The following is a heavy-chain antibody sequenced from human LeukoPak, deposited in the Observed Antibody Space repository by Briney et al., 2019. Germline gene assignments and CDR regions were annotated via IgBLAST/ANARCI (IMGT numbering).Heavy chain of an antibody. CDR2: IRYDASDK. J-gene: IGHJ3*02. V-gene: IGHV3-30*02. D-gene: IGHD3-10*01. Sequence: GGSLRLSCAASGLIFSSYGMHWVRQAPGKGLEWVAFIRYDASDKKYADSVKGRFSISRDNSKNMLYLQMNSLRAEDTAVYYCAREYGSGSYYNLDAFDIWGQGTMVTVSS. CDR3: AREYGSGSYYNLDAFDI. CDR1: GLIFSSYG.